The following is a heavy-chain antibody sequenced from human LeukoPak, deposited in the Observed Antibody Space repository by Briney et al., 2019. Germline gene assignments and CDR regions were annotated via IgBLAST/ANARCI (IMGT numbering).Heavy chain of an antibody. D-gene: IGHD6-6*01. CDR2: INWNGGST. CDR1: GFTFDDYG. CDR3: ARKRAARPFDY. V-gene: IGHV3-20*04. Sequence: GGSLRLSCAASGFTFDDYGMNWVRQAPGKGLEWVSGINWNGGSTGYADSVKGRFTISRDNAKNSLYLQMNSLRAEDTAVYYCARKRAARPFDYWGQGTLVTVSS. J-gene: IGHJ4*02.